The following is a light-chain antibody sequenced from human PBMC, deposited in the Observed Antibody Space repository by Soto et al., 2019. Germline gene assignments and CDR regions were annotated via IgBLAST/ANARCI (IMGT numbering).Light chain of an antibody. CDR2: DAS. V-gene: IGKV3D-20*02. CDR1: QSVSSSY. CDR3: QQRSNWRLT. Sequence: EIVLTQSPGTLSLSPGERATLSCRASQSVSSSYLAWYQQKPGQAPRLLIYDASNRATGIPARFSGSGSGTDFTLTISSLEPEDFAVYYCQQRSNWRLTFGGGTKV. J-gene: IGKJ4*01.